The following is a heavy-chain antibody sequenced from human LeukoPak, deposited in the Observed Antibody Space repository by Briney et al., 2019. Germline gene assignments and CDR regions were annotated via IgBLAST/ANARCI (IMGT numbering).Heavy chain of an antibody. J-gene: IGHJ3*02. CDR3: ARDSATDPLNAFDI. CDR2: INPSGGNT. D-gene: IGHD2-15*01. V-gene: IGHV1-46*01. Sequence: ASVKVSCKASGYTFTSYYMHWVRQAPGQGLEWMGIINPSGGNTNYAQKFQGRVAMTRDTSTSTVYMDLSSLRSEDTAVYYCARDSATDPLNAFDIWGQGTMVTVSS. CDR1: GYTFTSYY.